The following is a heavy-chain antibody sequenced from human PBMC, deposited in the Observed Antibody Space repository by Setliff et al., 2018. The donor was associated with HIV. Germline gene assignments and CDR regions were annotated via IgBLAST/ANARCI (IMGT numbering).Heavy chain of an antibody. CDR1: GYSITNGYY. D-gene: IGHD2-21*02. J-gene: IGHJ3*02. V-gene: IGHV4-38-2*02. CDR2: IYQTGSI. CDR3: ARGQGCGGGCHYAFEM. Sequence: SETLSLTCSVSGYSITNGYYWGWFRQSPGKGLEWIATIYQTGSIYYNPSLQNRVTLLLDMSKNQFSLKLSSVTAADTAVYYCARGQGCGGGCHYAFEMWGQGTMVTVSS.